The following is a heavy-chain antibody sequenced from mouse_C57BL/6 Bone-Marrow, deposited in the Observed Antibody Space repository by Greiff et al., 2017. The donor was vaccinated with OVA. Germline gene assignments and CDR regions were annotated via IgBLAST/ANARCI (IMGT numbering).Heavy chain of an antibody. J-gene: IGHJ1*03. CDR1: GYAFSSSW. CDR3: AKVIYYDSDWYFDV. Sequence: QVQLQQSGPELVKPGASVKISCKASGYAFSSSWMNWVKQRPGKGLEWIGRIYPGDGDTNYNGKFKGKATLTADKSSSTAYMQLSSLTSEDSAVYFCAKVIYYDSDWYFDVWGTGTTVTVSS. D-gene: IGHD2-4*01. CDR2: IYPGDGDT. V-gene: IGHV1-82*01.